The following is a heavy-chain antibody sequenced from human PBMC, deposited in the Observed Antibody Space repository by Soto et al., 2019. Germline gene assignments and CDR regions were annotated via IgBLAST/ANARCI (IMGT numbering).Heavy chain of an antibody. CDR3: ASSITGTTRPFDY. V-gene: IGHV4-34*01. J-gene: IGHJ4*02. CDR1: GGSFSGYY. Sequence: PSETLSLTCAVYGGSFSGYYWSWIRQPPGKGLEWIGEINHSGSTNYNPSLKSRVTISVDTSKNQFSLKLSSVTAADTAVYYCASSITGTTRPFDYWGQGTLVTVSS. D-gene: IGHD1-7*01. CDR2: INHSGST.